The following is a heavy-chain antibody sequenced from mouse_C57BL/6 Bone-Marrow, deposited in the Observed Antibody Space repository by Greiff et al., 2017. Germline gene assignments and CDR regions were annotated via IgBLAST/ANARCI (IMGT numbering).Heavy chain of an antibody. J-gene: IGHJ2*01. Sequence: EVKLVESGGGLVQPGGSLSLSCAASGFTFTDYYMSWVRQPPGKALEWLGFIRNKANGYTTEYSASVKGRFTISRDNSQSILYLQMNALRAEDSATYYCARCHYYGSSLDYWGQGTTLTVSS. CDR2: IRNKANGYTT. CDR3: ARCHYYGSSLDY. V-gene: IGHV7-3*01. CDR1: GFTFTDYY. D-gene: IGHD1-1*01.